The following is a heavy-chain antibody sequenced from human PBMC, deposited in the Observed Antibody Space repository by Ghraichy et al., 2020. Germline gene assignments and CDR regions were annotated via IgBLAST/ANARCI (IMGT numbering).Heavy chain of an antibody. V-gene: IGHV3-7*03. Sequence: LSLTCAASGFTFSSYWMSWVRQAPGKGLEWVANIKQDGSEKYYVDSVKGRFTISRDNAKNSLYLQMNSLRAEDTAVYYCARENLNIEYYYYGMDVWGQGTTVTVSS. CDR2: IKQDGSEK. CDR1: GFTFSSYW. D-gene: IGHD2/OR15-2a*01. CDR3: ARENLNIEYYYYGMDV. J-gene: IGHJ6*02.